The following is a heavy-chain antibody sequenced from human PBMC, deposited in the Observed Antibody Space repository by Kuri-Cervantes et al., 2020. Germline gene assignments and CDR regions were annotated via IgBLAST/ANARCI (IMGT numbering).Heavy chain of an antibody. CDR1: GYIFSSYG. D-gene: IGHD6-6*01. Sequence: ESLKISCAASGYIFSSYGMSWVRQAPGKGLEWVSLISWDGGSTYYADSVKGRFTISRDNGKKSLYLQMNNLKSEDTAMYYCARVMQLQRPIWGQGALVTVSS. V-gene: IGHV3-20*04. CDR3: ARVMQLQRPI. CDR2: ISWDGGST. J-gene: IGHJ4*02.